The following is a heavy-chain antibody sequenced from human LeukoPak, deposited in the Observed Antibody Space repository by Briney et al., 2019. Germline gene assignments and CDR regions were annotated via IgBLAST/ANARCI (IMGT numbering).Heavy chain of an antibody. CDR3: ARGIESSGDYGY. Sequence: ASETLSLTCTVSGGSISGSYWRWSRQPPGRGLEWIAYMYNSGSTNYNPSLKSRVTISIETSKNQFFLKLSSLAAADTAIYYCARGIESSGDYGYWGKGILVIVSS. J-gene: IGHJ4*02. CDR1: GGSISGSY. D-gene: IGHD4-17*01. V-gene: IGHV4-59*01. CDR2: MYNSGST.